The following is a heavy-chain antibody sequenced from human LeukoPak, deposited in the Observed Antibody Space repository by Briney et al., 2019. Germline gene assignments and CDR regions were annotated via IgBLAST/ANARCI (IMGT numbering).Heavy chain of an antibody. CDR1: GGYITGSSYY. D-gene: IGHD3-3*01. V-gene: IGHV4-39*07. CDR2: IYYSGGT. J-gene: IGHJ3*02. Sequence: SETLSLTCTVSGGYITGSSYYWGWIRQPPGKGLEWIGTIYYSGGTFYSPSLRSRVTILVDMSKNQFSLKLSSVTAADTAVYYCALKASAYDFWSGSGAPFDIWGQGTMVTVSS. CDR3: ALKASAYDFWSGSGAPFDI.